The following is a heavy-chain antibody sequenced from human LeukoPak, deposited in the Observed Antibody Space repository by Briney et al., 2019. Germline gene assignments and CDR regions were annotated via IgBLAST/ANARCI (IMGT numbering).Heavy chain of an antibody. CDR2: IYYSGST. J-gene: IGHJ4*02. CDR1: GYSISSGYY. CDR3: ARDLYYDSSGYDY. Sequence: SETLSLTCTVFGYSISSGYYWGWIRQPPGKGLEWIGSIYYSGSTYYNPSLKSRVTISVDTSKNQFSLKLSSVTAADTAVYYCARDLYYDSSGYDYWGQGTLVTVSS. V-gene: IGHV4-38-2*02. D-gene: IGHD3-22*01.